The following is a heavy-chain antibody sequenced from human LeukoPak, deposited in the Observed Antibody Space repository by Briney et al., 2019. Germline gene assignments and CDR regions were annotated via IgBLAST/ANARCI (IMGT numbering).Heavy chain of an antibody. V-gene: IGHV4-34*01. CDR2: INHSGST. CDR1: GGSFSGYY. CDR3: ARASVLLSADY. D-gene: IGHD3-16*01. Sequence: SETLSLTCAVYGGSFSGYYWSWIRQPPGKGLEWIGEINHSGSTNYNPSLKSRLTISVDTSKNQFSLNLSSVTAADTAVYYCARASVLLSADYWGQGTLVTVSS. J-gene: IGHJ4*02.